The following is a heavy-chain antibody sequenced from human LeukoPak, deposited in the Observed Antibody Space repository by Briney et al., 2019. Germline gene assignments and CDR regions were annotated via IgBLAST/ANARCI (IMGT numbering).Heavy chain of an antibody. J-gene: IGHJ6*02. CDR2: MSPNSGNT. Sequence: ASVKVSCKASGYTFTSYDINWVRQATGQGLEWMGWMSPNSGNTGYAQKFQGRVTMTRNTSISTAYMELSSLRSEDTAVYYCARGGYDFWSGYPIPYYYYYGMDVWGQGTTVTVSS. CDR1: GYTFTSYD. CDR3: ARGGYDFWSGYPIPYYYYYGMDV. V-gene: IGHV1-8*01. D-gene: IGHD3-3*01.